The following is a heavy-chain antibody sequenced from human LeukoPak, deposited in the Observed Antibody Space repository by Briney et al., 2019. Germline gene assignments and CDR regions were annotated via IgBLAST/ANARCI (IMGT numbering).Heavy chain of an antibody. CDR2: ISSSGSTI. CDR1: GFTFSSYE. Sequence: GGSLRLSCAASGFTFSSYEMNWVRQAPGKGLEWVSYISSSGSTIYYADSVKGRFTISRDNAKNSLYLQMNSLRAEGTAVYYCARVLDSYGYFYLDYWGQGTLVTVSS. V-gene: IGHV3-48*03. D-gene: IGHD5-18*01. J-gene: IGHJ4*02. CDR3: ARVLDSYGYFYLDY.